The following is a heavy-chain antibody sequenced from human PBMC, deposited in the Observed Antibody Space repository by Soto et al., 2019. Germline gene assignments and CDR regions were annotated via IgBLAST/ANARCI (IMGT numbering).Heavy chain of an antibody. CDR1: GFAFGSYW. D-gene: IGHD5-12*01. CDR3: ARDVGESGYDPTHYYIDY. Sequence: PGGSLRLSCAASGFAFGSYWMHWVRQAPGKGLVWVSRISQDGAIATQADSVKGRFTISRDNSKNTLYLQMNSLRAEDTAVYYFARDVGESGYDPTHYYIDYWGQGTLVTVSS. CDR2: ISQDGAIA. J-gene: IGHJ4*02. V-gene: IGHV3-74*01.